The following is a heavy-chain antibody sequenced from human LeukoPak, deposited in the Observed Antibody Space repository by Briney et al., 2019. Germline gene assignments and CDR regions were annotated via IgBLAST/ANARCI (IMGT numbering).Heavy chain of an antibody. V-gene: IGHV1-24*01. CDR2: FDPEDGET. D-gene: IGHD2/OR15-2a*01. Sequence: ASVKVSCKASGYTFTGYSVHWVRQAPGKGLEWMGGFDPEDGETIYAQKFQGRVTMTEDTSTDTAYMELSSLRSEDTAVYYCATGIGPPDYFDYWGQGTLVTVSS. CDR1: GYTFTGYS. J-gene: IGHJ4*02. CDR3: ATGIGPPDYFDY.